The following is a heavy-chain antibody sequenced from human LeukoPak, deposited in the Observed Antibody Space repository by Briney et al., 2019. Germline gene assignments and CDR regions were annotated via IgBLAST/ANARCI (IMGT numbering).Heavy chain of an antibody. J-gene: IGHJ4*02. CDR1: GYTFTNYG. CDR2: ISAYNGNT. D-gene: IGHD5-12*01. CDR3: ARDRNSGYEEFDD. V-gene: IGHV1-18*01. Sequence: ASVKVSCKASGYTFTNYGTNWVRQAPGQGLEWMGWISAYNGNTNYAPKLQGRDTMTTDTSTSTAYMELRSLRSDDTAVYYCARDRNSGYEEFDDWGQGTLVTVSS.